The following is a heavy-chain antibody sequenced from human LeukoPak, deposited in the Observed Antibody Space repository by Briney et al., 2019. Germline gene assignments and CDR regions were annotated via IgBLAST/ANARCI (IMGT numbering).Heavy chain of an antibody. V-gene: IGHV3-21*05. Sequence: PGGSLRLSCEASGFPFSNYGMNWVRQAPGKGLEWVSYISSSSSYTNYADSVKGRFTISRDNAKNSLYLQMNSLRAEDTAVYYCARTTNYWYFDLWGRGTLVTVSS. J-gene: IGHJ2*01. CDR2: ISSSSSYT. D-gene: IGHD1-14*01. CDR3: ARTTNYWYFDL. CDR1: GFPFSNYG.